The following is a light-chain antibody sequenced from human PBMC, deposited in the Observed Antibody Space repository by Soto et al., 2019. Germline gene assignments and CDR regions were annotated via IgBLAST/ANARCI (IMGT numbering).Light chain of an antibody. J-gene: IGKJ2*01. CDR2: GAS. Sequence: EIVLTQSPGTLSLSPGERATLSCRASQNVSSSYLAWYQQKPGQAPRLLIYGASIRGTGIPDRFSGSGSGIDFTLTISRLEPEDFAVYYCQQYGSSPMYTFGQGTKLEIK. CDR1: QNVSSSY. CDR3: QQYGSSPMYT. V-gene: IGKV3-20*01.